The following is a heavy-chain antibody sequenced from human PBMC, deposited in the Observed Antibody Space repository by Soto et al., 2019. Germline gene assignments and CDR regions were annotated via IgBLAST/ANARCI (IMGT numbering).Heavy chain of an antibody. CDR1: GYTFTNYY. CDR3: ARGDNDY. CDR2: IHPDGGHT. J-gene: IGHJ4*02. V-gene: IGHV1-46*01. Sequence: GASVKVSCKASGYTFTNYYVQWVRQAPGQGLEWMGVIHPDGGHTTYSQKFQDRVTMTRDTFTSTIYMELSSLRSEDTVVYYCARGDNDYWGQGTLVTVSS.